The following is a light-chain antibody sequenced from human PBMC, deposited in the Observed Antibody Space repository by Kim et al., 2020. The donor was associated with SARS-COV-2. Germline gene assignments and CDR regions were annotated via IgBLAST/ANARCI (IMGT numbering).Light chain of an antibody. J-gene: IGLJ3*02. CDR3: QVWDSSGDHPV. Sequence: SYELTHPPSVSVAPGKTARVTCGGNNIGGKSVHWYQQKPGQAPVVVIYYDSDRPSGIPERFSGSNSGNTATLTISRVEAGDEADYYCQVWDSSGDHPVFG. CDR1: NIGGKS. CDR2: YDS. V-gene: IGLV3-21*04.